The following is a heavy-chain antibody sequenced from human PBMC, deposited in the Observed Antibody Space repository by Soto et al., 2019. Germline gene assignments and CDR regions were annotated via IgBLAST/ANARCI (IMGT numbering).Heavy chain of an antibody. J-gene: IGHJ6*02. Sequence: GGSLRLYCPTSGFTFNTYPMTWVRQAPGKGLEWVSSISSTAGRTSSYADSVKGRFAISREFSDNTVYLQMNNLRVDDTAVYFCAKGVLSFHYGIEVWGQGTTVTGSS. CDR1: GFTFNTYP. CDR3: AKGVLSFHYGIEV. CDR2: ISSTAGRTS. D-gene: IGHD3-10*01. V-gene: IGHV3-23*01.